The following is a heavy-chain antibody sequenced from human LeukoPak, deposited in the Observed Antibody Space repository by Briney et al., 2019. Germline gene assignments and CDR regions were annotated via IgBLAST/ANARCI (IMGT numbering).Heavy chain of an antibody. V-gene: IGHV3-30*14. CDR3: ARGPGSSWYSDY. J-gene: IGHJ4*02. Sequence: GGSLRLSCAASGFTFSSYAMHWVRQAPGKGLEWVAVISYDGSNKYYADSVKGRFTISRDNSKNTLYLQMNSLRAEDTAVYYCARGPGSSWYSDYWGQGTLVTVSS. D-gene: IGHD6-13*01. CDR2: ISYDGSNK. CDR1: GFTFSSYA.